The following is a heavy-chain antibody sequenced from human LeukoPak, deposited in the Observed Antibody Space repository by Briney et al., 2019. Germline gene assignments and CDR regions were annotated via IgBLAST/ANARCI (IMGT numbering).Heavy chain of an antibody. V-gene: IGHV4-59*12. CDR2: IYYSGST. CDR3: ARLYYYGSGSPPYYFDY. J-gene: IGHJ4*02. CDR1: GGSISTYY. D-gene: IGHD3-10*01. Sequence: SETLSLTCTVSGGSISTYYWSWIRQPPGKGLEWIGYIYYSGSTSYNPSLKSRVTISVDTSKNQFSLKLSSVTAADTAVYYCARLYYYGSGSPPYYFDYWGQGTLVTVSS.